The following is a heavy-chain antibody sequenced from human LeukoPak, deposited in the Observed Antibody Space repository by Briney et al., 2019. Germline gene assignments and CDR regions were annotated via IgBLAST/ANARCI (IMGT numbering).Heavy chain of an antibody. CDR3: VTRPHIVATYYFDY. J-gene: IGHJ4*02. CDR2: INHSGST. V-gene: IGHV4-34*01. CDR1: GGSFSGYY. Sequence: SETLPLTCAVYGGSFSGYYWSWIRQPPGKGLEWIGEINHSGSTNYNPSLKSRVTISVDTSKNQFSLKLSSVTAADTAVYYCVTRPHIVATYYFDYWGQGTLVTVSS. D-gene: IGHD5-12*01.